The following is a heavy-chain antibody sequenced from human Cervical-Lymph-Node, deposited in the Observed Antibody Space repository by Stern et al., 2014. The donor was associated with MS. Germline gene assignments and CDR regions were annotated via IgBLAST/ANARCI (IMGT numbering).Heavy chain of an antibody. D-gene: IGHD3-22*01. CDR3: ARDPHHYDSSEYYMGDY. CDR1: GFSFSDFN. CDR2: ISGNAKDI. V-gene: IGHV3-21*06. J-gene: IGHJ4*02. Sequence: EVQLVESGGGLVKPGGSLRLSCTASGFSFSDFNMNWVRQAPGKGPEWISSISGNAKDINYAGSVKGRFTISRDNAKSSLYLQMDSLRAGDTAVYYCARDPHHYDSSEYYMGDYWGQGTLVTVSS.